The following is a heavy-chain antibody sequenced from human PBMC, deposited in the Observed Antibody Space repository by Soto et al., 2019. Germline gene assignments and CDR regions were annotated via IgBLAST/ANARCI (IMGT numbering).Heavy chain of an antibody. D-gene: IGHD6-19*01. CDR1: GYIFTSYW. CDR3: AGLRAEKWSSGWYFDY. J-gene: IGHJ4*02. Sequence: PGESLKISCNGSGYIFTSYWIGWVRQMPGKGLEWMGIIYPGDSDTRYSPSFQGQVTISADKSISTAYLQWSSLKASDTAMYYCAGLRAEKWSSGWYFDYWGQGTLVTVSS. CDR2: IYPGDSDT. V-gene: IGHV5-51*01.